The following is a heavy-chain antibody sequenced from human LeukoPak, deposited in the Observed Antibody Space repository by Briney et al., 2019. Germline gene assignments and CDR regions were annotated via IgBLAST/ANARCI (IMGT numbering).Heavy chain of an antibody. CDR2: ISGRGGST. CDR1: GFTFNNYA. J-gene: IGHJ1*01. D-gene: IGHD2-15*01. V-gene: IGHV3-23*01. Sequence: PGGSLRLSCAASGFTFNNYAMSWVRQAPGKGLEWVSAISGRGGSTYYADSVKGRLTISRDNSKNTLYVQMNSLRAEDTAVYYCAKDYGSASFEYFQHWGQGTLVTVSS. CDR3: AKDYGSASFEYFQH.